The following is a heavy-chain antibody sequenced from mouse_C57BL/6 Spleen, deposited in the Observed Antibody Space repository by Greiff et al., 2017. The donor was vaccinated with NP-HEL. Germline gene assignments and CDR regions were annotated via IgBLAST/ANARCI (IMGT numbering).Heavy chain of an antibody. CDR2: IYPGDGDT. CDR3: ARDDYGWFAY. Sequence: QVQLKESGPELVKPGASVKISCKASGYAFSSSWMNWVKQRPGKGLEWIGRIYPGDGDTNYNGKFKGKATLTADKSSSTAYMQLSSLTSEDSAVYFCARDDYGWFAYWGQGTLVTVSA. CDR1: GYAFSSSW. D-gene: IGHD2-4*01. J-gene: IGHJ3*01. V-gene: IGHV1-82*01.